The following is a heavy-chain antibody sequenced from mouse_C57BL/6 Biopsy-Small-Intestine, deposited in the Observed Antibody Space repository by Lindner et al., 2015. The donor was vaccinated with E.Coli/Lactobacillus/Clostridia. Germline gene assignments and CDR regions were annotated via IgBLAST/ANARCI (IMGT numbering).Heavy chain of an antibody. V-gene: IGHV1-47*01. D-gene: IGHD5-1*01. CDR2: FHPYNDDT. Sequence: VQLQESGAELVKPGASVKMSCKASGYTFTTYPIEWMKQNHGKSLEWIGNFHPYNDDTEYNEKFKGKATLTVEKSSGTVYLELRRLTSDDSVFYYCTRGGTFYALDYWGQGTSVTVSS. CDR3: TRGGTFYALDY. J-gene: IGHJ4*01. CDR1: GYTFTTYP.